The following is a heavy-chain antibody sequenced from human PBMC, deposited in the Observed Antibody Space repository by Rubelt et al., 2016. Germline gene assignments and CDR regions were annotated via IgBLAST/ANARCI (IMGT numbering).Heavy chain of an antibody. D-gene: IGHD1-1*01. CDR2: SSPGDSDT. V-gene: IGHV5-51*01. Sequence: EVQLVQSGPEVKKPGESLKISCKGSGYSFTTYWIGWVPQSPGKGLEWMGISSPGDSDTRSSPSFQGQGTISADKSISTAYLQWSSLKASDTAMYYCARLERFFGPFDPWGQGSLATVSS. CDR3: ARLERFFGPFDP. J-gene: IGHJ5*02. CDR1: GYSFTTYW.